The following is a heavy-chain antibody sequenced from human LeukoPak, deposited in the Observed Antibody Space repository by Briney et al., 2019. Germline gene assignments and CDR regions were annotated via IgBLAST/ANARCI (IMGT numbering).Heavy chain of an antibody. CDR2: IWYDGSNK. Sequence: GGSLRLSCAASGFTFSSYGMHWVRQAPGKGLEWVAVIWYDGSNKYYADSVKGRFTISRDNSKNTLYLQMNSLRAEDTAVYYCARERDYYDSSGYYFPLGYWGQGTLVTVSS. V-gene: IGHV3-33*01. J-gene: IGHJ4*02. D-gene: IGHD3-22*01. CDR1: GFTFSSYG. CDR3: ARERDYYDSSGYYFPLGY.